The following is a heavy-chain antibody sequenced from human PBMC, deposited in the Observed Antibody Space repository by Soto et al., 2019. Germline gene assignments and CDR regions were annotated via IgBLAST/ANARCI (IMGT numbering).Heavy chain of an antibody. CDR1: GYTFTNYG. J-gene: IGHJ4*02. V-gene: IGHV1-18*04. CDR3: ARERQDAPLLH. Sequence: QVQLLQSGAEVKKPGASVKVSCRASGYTFTNYGITWVRQAPGLRLEWMGWVSAYNRNTNYAQKFEDRVTMTTDTSTGTAYLELRSLRSEDTAVYSCARERQDAPLLHWGQGTLLTVS. CDR2: VSAYNRNT.